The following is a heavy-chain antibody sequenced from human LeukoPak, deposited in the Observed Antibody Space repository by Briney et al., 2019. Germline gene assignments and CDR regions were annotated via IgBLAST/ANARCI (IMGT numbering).Heavy chain of an antibody. CDR2: ISAYNGHT. Sequence: ASVKASCKASGYSFTSYCISWVPQAPGQGLEWMGWISAYNGHTNYAQKLQGRVTMTKDTSTKTTYMELRNLRSNDADVYNCAKERKTGPYCPDYWGQGTLVTVSS. V-gene: IGHV1-18*01. CDR1: GYSFTSYC. D-gene: IGHD1-14*01. CDR3: AKERKTGPYCPDY. J-gene: IGHJ4*02.